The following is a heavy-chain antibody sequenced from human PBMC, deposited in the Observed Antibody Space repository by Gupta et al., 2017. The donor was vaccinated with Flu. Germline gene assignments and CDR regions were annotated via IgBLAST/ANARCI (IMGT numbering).Heavy chain of an antibody. CDR3: ARLNYDILSYFDY. J-gene: IGHJ4*02. V-gene: IGHV4-39*01. D-gene: IGHD3-9*01. CDR2: IYYSGST. Sequence: IRQPPGKGLEWIGSIYYSGSTYYNPSLKSRVTISVDTSKNQFSLKLSSVTAADTAVYYCARLNYDILSYFDYWGQGTLVTVSS.